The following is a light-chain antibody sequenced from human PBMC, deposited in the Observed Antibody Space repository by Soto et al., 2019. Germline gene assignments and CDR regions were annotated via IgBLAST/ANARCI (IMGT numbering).Light chain of an antibody. Sequence: EIVLTQSPGTLSLSPGERATLSCRASQSVSSSYLAWYQQKPGQAPRLLISGASSRATGIPDRFSGSGSGKDFTLDISRLEPEDFAVYYCQQYGSSPRTFGQGAKVEI. V-gene: IGKV3-20*01. CDR2: GAS. CDR3: QQYGSSPRT. J-gene: IGKJ1*01. CDR1: QSVSSSY.